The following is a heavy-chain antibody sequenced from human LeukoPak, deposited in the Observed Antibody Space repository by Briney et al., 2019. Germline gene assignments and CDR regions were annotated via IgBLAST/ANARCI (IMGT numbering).Heavy chain of an antibody. J-gene: IGHJ4*02. CDR1: GFTFSSYG. V-gene: IGHV3-30*18. CDR2: ISYDGSNK. Sequence: GGSLRLSCAASGFTFSSYGMHWVRQAPGKGLEWVAVISYDGSNKYYADSVKGRFTISRDNSKNTLYLQMNSLRAEDTAVYYCAKDLSGSYYMNWGQGTLVTVSS. D-gene: IGHD1-26*01. CDR3: AKDLSGSYYMN.